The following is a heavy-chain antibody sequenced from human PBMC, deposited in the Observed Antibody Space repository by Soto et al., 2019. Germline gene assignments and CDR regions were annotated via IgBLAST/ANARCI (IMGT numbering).Heavy chain of an antibody. CDR3: ARTGTPHWYFDL. CDR2: INPRRGGT. D-gene: IGHD1-1*01. V-gene: IGHV1-2*04. Sequence: QVQLVQSGAEVKKPGASVKVSCKASGYTFTGYYMHWVRQAPGQGPEWMGWINPRRGGTNYAQKFQGWVTMPRDPSISTAYMELSRVRSDDTAVYYCARTGTPHWYFDLWGRGTLVTVSS. CDR1: GYTFTGYY. J-gene: IGHJ2*01.